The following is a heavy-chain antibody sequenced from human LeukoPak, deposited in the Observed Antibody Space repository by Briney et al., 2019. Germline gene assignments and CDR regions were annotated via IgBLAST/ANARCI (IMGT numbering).Heavy chain of an antibody. D-gene: IGHD3-9*01. CDR1: GYTFTSYY. CDR3: ARHDILTGYFNVGYYYYGMDV. CDR2: INPSGGST. Sequence: ASVKVSCKASGYTFTSYYMHWVRQAPGQGLEWMGIINPSGGSTSYAQKFQGRVTMTRNTSISTAYMELSSLRSEDTAVYYCARHDILTGYFNVGYYYYGMDVWGQGTTVTVSS. J-gene: IGHJ6*02. V-gene: IGHV1-46*01.